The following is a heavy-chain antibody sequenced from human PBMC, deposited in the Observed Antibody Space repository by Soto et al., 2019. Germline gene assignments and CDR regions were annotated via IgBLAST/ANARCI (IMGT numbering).Heavy chain of an antibody. CDR3: AKYGCGSGRANPCDY. Sequence: QVQLVESGGGVVQPGRSLRLSCAASGFTFSSYGMHWVRQAPGKGLEWVAVISYGGSNKYYADSVKGRFTISRDNSKNTLYLQMNSLRAEDTAVYYCAKYGCGSGRANPCDYWGQGTLVTVSS. CDR1: GFTFSSYG. J-gene: IGHJ4*02. D-gene: IGHD3-10*01. CDR2: ISYGGSNK. V-gene: IGHV3-30*18.